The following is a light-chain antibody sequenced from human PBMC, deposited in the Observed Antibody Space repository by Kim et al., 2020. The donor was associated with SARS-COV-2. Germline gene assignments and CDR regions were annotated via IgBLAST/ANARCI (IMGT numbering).Light chain of an antibody. CDR1: VLAKKY. CDR3: YSAADNKRV. Sequence: SYELTQPSSVSVSPGQTARITCSGDVLAKKYARWFQQKPGQAPLLVIYKDSERPSGIPERFSGSSSGTTVTLTISGAQVEDEADYYCYSAADNKRV. V-gene: IGLV3-27*01. CDR2: KDS. J-gene: IGLJ3*02.